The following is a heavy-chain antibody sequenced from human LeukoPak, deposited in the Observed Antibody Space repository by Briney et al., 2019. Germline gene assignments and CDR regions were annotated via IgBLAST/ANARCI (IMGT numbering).Heavy chain of an antibody. CDR1: GGSISSSYY. D-gene: IGHD4-17*01. CDR3: ARYYGDSLLYRGFDI. Sequence: PSETLSLTCTVSGGSISSSYYWGWIRQPPGKGLEWIGSIYYSGNTYYSPSLKSRVTVSVDTSKNQFSLNLTSVTVADTAVYYCARYYGDSLLYRGFDIWGQGTMVTVSS. CDR2: IYYSGNT. J-gene: IGHJ3*02. V-gene: IGHV4-39*01.